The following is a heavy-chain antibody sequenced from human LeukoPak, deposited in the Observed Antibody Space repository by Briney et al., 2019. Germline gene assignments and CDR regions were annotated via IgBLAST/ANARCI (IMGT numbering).Heavy chain of an antibody. V-gene: IGHV3-74*01. CDR1: GFTFSSYW. J-gene: IGHJ6*02. D-gene: IGHD6-13*01. CDR3: ARDAASAGTPHYYYYYGMDV. CDR2: INSDGSST. Sequence: GGSLRLSCAASGFTFSSYWMHWVRQAPGKGLVWVSRINSDGSSTSYADSVKGRFTISRDNAKNTLYLQMNSLRAEDTAVYYCARDAASAGTPHYYYYYGMDVWGQGTTVTVSS.